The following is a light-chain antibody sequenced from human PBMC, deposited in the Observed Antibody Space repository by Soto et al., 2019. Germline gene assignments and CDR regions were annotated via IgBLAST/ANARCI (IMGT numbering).Light chain of an antibody. Sequence: QSALTQPASVSGSPGQSITISCTGTSSDVGGHNYVSWYQQHPSKAPKLMVSDVSNRPSGVSNRFSGSKSGNTASLTISWLQAEDEAGYYFSSLTISSTVVFFGGTKLTVL. CDR3: SSLTISSTVV. CDR1: SSDVGGHNY. J-gene: IGLJ2*01. V-gene: IGLV2-14*01. CDR2: DVS.